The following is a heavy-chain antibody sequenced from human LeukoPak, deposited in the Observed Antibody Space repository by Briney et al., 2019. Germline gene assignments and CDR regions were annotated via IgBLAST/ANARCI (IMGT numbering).Heavy chain of an antibody. CDR2: VSGYNGNT. Sequence: ASVKVSFKASGYTFTIYDINWVRQAPGQGPEWMGWVSGYNGNTNYAQKFEGRVAMTTDTSSSTAYMELRSLRSDDTAIYYCARGDWFDPWGQGTLVTVSS. V-gene: IGHV1-18*01. CDR1: GYTFTIYD. CDR3: ARGDWFDP. J-gene: IGHJ5*02. D-gene: IGHD2-21*01.